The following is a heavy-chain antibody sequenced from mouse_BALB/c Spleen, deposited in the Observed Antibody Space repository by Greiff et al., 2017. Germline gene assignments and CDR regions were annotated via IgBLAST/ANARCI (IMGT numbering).Heavy chain of an antibody. CDR3: ARGGYGYAFDY. CDR2: IWAGGST. CDR1: GFSLTRYG. V-gene: IGHV2-9*02. J-gene: IGHJ2*01. Sequence: VKLVESGPGLVAPSQSLSITCTVSGFSLTRYGVHWVRQPPGKGLEWLGVIWAGGSTNYNSALMSRLSISTDNSKSQVFLKMNSLQTDDTAMYYCARGGYGYAFDYWGQGTTLTVSS. D-gene: IGHD1-2*01.